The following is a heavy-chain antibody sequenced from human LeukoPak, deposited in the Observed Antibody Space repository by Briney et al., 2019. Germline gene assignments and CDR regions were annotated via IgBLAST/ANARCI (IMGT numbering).Heavy chain of an antibody. CDR3: ARGPYYTSAWYGGNDF. CDR2: ISAYNGNR. CDR1: GYTFTNFG. Sequence: ASVEVSCKASGYTFTNFGISWVRQAPGQGLEWMGWISAYNGNRNYAQKLQGRVTMTTDTSTSTAYMELRSLRSDDTAVYYCARGPYYTSAWYGGNDFWGQGTLVTVSS. V-gene: IGHV1-18*01. D-gene: IGHD6-19*01. J-gene: IGHJ4*02.